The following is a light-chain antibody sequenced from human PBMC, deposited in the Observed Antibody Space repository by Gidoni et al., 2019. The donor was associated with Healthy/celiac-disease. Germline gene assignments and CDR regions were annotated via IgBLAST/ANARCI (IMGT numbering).Light chain of an antibody. Sequence: DIQMPLSPSTLSASVGDRVTITCRASQSISSWLAWYQQKPGKAPKLLIYKASSLESGVPSRFSGSGSGTEFTLTISSLQPDDFATYYCQQYNSYPGTFGQGTKVEIK. CDR2: KAS. V-gene: IGKV1-5*03. CDR3: QQYNSYPGT. J-gene: IGKJ1*01. CDR1: QSISSW.